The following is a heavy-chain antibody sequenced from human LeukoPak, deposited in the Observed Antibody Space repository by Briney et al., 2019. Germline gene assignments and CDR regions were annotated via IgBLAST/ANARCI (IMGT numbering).Heavy chain of an antibody. V-gene: IGHV3-74*01. Sequence: GGSLRLSCVVSGFRLRSYWMHWVRQGPGKGLVWVAGINSDGSRTIYADSVKGRFTISRDNSKNTLYLQMNSLRAEDTAVYYCAKDPMTVTYYFDYWGQGTLVTVSS. CDR1: GFRLRSYW. CDR3: AKDPMTVTYYFDY. D-gene: IGHD3-22*01. CDR2: INSDGSRT. J-gene: IGHJ4*02.